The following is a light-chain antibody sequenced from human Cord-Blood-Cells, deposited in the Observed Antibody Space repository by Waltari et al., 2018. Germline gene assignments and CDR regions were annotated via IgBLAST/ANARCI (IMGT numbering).Light chain of an antibody. Sequence: QSVLTQPPSVSAAPGQKVTISCSGSSSNIGNNYVSWYQQLPGTAPKLLIYDNNTRPSGIPDRFSCSKSGTSATLGITGLQTGDEADYYCGTWDSSLSAVVFGGGTKLTVL. CDR3: GTWDSSLSAVV. CDR1: SSNIGNNY. CDR2: DNN. J-gene: IGLJ2*01. V-gene: IGLV1-51*01.